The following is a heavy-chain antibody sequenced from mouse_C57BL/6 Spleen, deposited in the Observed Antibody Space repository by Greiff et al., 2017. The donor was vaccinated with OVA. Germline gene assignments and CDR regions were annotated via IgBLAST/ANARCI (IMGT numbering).Heavy chain of an antibody. CDR2: ISSGGSYT. J-gene: IGHJ3*01. CDR1: GFTFSSYG. V-gene: IGHV5-6*01. Sequence: EVHLVESGGDLVKPGGSLKLSCAASGFTFSSYGMSWVRQTPDKRLEWVATISSGGSYTYYPDSVKGRFTISRDNAKNTLYLQMSSLKSEDTAMYYCAREGEVWFAYWGQGTLVTVSA. CDR3: AREGEVWFAY.